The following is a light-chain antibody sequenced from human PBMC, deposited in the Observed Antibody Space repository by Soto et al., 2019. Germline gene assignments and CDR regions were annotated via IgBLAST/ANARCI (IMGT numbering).Light chain of an antibody. CDR3: QQSYSTPFT. J-gene: IGKJ5*01. V-gene: IGKV1-39*01. CDR1: QSISSY. Sequence: DIPMTQSPSALSASVGDSVTITCRASQSISSYLNWYQQKPGKAPKLLIYAASSLQSGVPSRFSGSGSGTDFTLTISSLQPEDFATYYCQQSYSTPFTFGQRALLE. CDR2: AAS.